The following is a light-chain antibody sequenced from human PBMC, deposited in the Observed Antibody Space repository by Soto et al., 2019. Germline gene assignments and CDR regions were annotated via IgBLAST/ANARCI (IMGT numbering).Light chain of an antibody. Sequence: QSVLTPPASVSGSPGQSITIPCTGTNSDVGGYNYVSWYQHHPGKAPKLMIYEVFNRPSGVSSRFSGSKSGRTASLTISGLQAEDEADYYCSSYTTTNTLYVFGTGTKVTVL. CDR1: NSDVGGYNY. CDR3: SSYTTTNTLYV. CDR2: EVF. J-gene: IGLJ1*01. V-gene: IGLV2-14*01.